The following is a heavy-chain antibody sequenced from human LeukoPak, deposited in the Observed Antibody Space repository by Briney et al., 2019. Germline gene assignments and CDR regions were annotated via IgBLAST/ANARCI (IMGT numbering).Heavy chain of an antibody. V-gene: IGHV3-30*02. D-gene: IGHD3-3*01. CDR2: IRSDGSDK. CDR3: ARDFEWSFDY. Sequence: PGGSPRLSCAASGFTFSYHGMHWVRQAPGKGLEWVAFIRSDGSDKYYADSVKGRFTISRDSSKNTLFLQMNSLRPEDTAVYFCARDFEWSFDYWGQGTLVTVSS. CDR1: GFTFSYHG. J-gene: IGHJ4*02.